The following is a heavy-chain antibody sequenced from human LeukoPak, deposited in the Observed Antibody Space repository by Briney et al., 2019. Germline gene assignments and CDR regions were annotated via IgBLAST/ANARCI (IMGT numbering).Heavy chain of an antibody. Sequence: SETLSLTCTVSGGSISSYYWSWIRQPPGKGLEWIGYIYDSGSTNYNSSLKSRVTISVETSKNQFSLKLSSVTAADTAVYYCAREERIGCSSTSCYIGGWYFDLWGRGTLVTVSS. V-gene: IGHV4-59*01. J-gene: IGHJ2*01. CDR1: GGSISSYY. CDR2: IYDSGST. CDR3: AREERIGCSSTSCYIGGWYFDL. D-gene: IGHD2-2*02.